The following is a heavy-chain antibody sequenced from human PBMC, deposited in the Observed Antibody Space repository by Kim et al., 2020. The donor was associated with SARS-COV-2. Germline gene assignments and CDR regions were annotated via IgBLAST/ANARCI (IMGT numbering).Heavy chain of an antibody. CDR3: ARGDYYSY. CDR2: DGSTT. Sequence: DGSTTTCVDSVKGRFTIARDNAKNTLYLQMNSLRAEDTAVYYCARGDYYSYWGQGTLVTVSS. J-gene: IGHJ4*02. V-gene: IGHV3-74*01. D-gene: IGHD3-22*01.